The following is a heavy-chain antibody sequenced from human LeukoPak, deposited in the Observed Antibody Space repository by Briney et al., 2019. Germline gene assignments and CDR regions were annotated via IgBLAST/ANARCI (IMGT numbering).Heavy chain of an antibody. Sequence: ASVKVSCKASGYNFVGYYLHWVRQAPGQGLEWMAWIDPYTGNTHYAQKFQGRITVTRETSLSTTYMELNWLTSDDTALYYCAREYSASEHWGQGTLVTVSS. CDR3: AREYSASEH. CDR1: GYNFVGYY. D-gene: IGHD5-12*01. V-gene: IGHV1-2*02. J-gene: IGHJ1*01. CDR2: IDPYTGNT.